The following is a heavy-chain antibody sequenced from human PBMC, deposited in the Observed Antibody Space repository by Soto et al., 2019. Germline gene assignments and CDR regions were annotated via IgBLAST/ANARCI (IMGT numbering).Heavy chain of an antibody. J-gene: IGHJ4*02. CDR3: AREPPETPPDY. CDR1: GYTFSDYG. Sequence: QVQLVQSGADVKKPGASVKVSCKASGYTFSDYGVSWVRQAPGQGLEWMGWISSKNGNTNFAQKFRGRVTMTTYTSTSNVYMELRSLRPDDTDVYYCAREPPETPPDYWGQGTLVTVSS. V-gene: IGHV1-18*01. CDR2: ISSKNGNT.